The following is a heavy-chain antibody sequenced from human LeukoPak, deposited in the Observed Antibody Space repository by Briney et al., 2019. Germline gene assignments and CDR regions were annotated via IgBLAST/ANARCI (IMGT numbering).Heavy chain of an antibody. J-gene: IGHJ5*02. V-gene: IGHV3-23*01. CDR1: GFTFSSYA. CDR2: ISGSGGST. Sequence: PGGSLRLSCAASGFTFSSYAMSWVRQAPGKGLEWVSVISGSGGSTYYADSVKGRFTISRDNSKNTLYLQMNSLRAEDTAVYYCAKSHRVVTPVAWFDPWGQGTLVTVSS. CDR3: AKSHRVVTPVAWFDP. D-gene: IGHD4-23*01.